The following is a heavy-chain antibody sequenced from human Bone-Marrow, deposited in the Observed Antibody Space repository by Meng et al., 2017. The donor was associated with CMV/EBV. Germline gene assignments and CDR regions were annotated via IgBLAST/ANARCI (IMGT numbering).Heavy chain of an antibody. CDR2: IIPILGIA. D-gene: IGHD5-18*01. Sequence: SCKASGGTFTSYAISWVRQAPGQGLEWMVGIIPILGIANYAQKFQGRVTITADKSTSTAYMELSSLRSEDTAVYYCARADTALDYWGQGTLVTVSS. V-gene: IGHV1-69*10. J-gene: IGHJ4*02. CDR3: ARADTALDY. CDR1: GGTFTSYA.